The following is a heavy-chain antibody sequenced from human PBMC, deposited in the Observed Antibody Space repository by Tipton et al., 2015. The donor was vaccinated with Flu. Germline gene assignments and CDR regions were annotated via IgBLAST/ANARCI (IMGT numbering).Heavy chain of an antibody. Sequence: TLSLTCTVSGGSISRSHYSWGWVRQPPGKGLEWIGNIYYSGTTYYNPSLKSRVTISVDTSKNQFSLRLTSMTAADTAVYFCARDTIFGVAHWGQGTLVTVSS. D-gene: IGHD3-3*01. CDR1: GGSISRSHYS. V-gene: IGHV4-39*07. CDR3: ARDTIFGVAH. CDR2: IYYSGTT. J-gene: IGHJ4*02.